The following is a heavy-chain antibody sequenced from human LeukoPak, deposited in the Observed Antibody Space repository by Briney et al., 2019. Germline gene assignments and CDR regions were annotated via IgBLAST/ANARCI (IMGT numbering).Heavy chain of an antibody. CDR2: IYHSGST. Sequence: SETLSLTCTVSGYSISSGYYWGWIRQPPGKGLEWIGSIYHSGSTYYNPSLKSRVTISVDTSKNQFSLKLSSVTAADTAVYYCARLNGSGSYGNWDYWGQGTLVTVSS. D-gene: IGHD3-10*01. V-gene: IGHV4-38-2*02. CDR1: GYSISSGYY. J-gene: IGHJ4*02. CDR3: ARLNGSGSYGNWDY.